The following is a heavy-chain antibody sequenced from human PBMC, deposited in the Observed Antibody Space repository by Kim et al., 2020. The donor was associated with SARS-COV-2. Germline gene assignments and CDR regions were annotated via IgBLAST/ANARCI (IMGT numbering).Heavy chain of an antibody. CDR1: GGSFSGYY. V-gene: IGHV4-34*01. CDR2: INHSGRT. Sequence: SETLSLTCAVYGGSFSGYYWSWIRQPPGTGLEWIGEINHSGRTNYNPSLKSRVTISVDTSKNQFSLKLTSVTAADAALYFCARRLSNTSGWGSHYCDLWG. CDR3: ARRLSNTSGWGSHYCDL. D-gene: IGHD3-10*01. J-gene: IGHJ2*01.